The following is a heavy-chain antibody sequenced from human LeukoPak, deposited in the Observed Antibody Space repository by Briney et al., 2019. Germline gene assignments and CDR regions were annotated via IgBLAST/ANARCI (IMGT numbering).Heavy chain of an antibody. CDR1: GFTFSSYA. V-gene: IGHV3-30-3*01. CDR3: ARGTEDGAFDY. CDR2: ISYVGSNK. Sequence: GGSLRLSCAASGFTFSSYAMHWVRQAPGKGLEWVAVISYVGSNKYYADSVKGRFTISRDNSMNTLYLQMNSLRAEDTAVYYCARGTEDGAFDYWGQGTLVTVSS. D-gene: IGHD5-24*01. J-gene: IGHJ4*02.